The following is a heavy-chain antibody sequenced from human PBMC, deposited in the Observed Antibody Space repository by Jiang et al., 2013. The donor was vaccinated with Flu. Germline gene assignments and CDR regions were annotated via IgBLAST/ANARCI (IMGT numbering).Heavy chain of an antibody. Sequence: GSGLVKPSETLSLTCTVSDDSISSFYWSWIRQPPGKGLEWIGYFYYSGSTNYNPSLKSRVTISVDTSKKQFSLKLSSVTAADTAVYYCARVAVLLGTTPIDYWGQGTLVTVSS. D-gene: IGHD7-27*01. CDR1: DDSISSFY. V-gene: IGHV4-59*08. J-gene: IGHJ4*02. CDR3: ARVAVLLGTTPIDY. CDR2: FYYSGST.